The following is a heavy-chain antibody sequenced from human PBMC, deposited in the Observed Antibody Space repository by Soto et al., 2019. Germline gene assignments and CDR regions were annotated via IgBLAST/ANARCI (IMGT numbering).Heavy chain of an antibody. CDR1: GFTFSTYA. CDR2: ISYGASNK. J-gene: IGHJ4*02. V-gene: IGHV3-30-3*01. CDR3: ARWVYAFDY. D-gene: IGHD6-13*01. Sequence: QVQLVESGGGVVQPGRSLRLSCAASGFTFSTYAMNWVRQAPGKGLEWVAAISYGASNKYYAGSVKGRFTISRDNYKNTLYLQMNSLRTEDTAMYYCARWVYAFDYWGQGTLVTVSS.